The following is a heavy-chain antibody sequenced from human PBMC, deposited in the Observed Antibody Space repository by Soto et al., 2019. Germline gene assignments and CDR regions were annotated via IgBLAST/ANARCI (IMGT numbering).Heavy chain of an antibody. CDR2: IYYSGST. Sequence: QLQLQESGPGLVKPSETLSLTCTVSGGSISSSSCYWGWIRQPPGKGLEWIGSIYYSGSTYYNPSLKSRVTIAVDTSQIQFSLKLSSVTAADKAVYYCARMTVEDGDGYYYYGLDVWGQGTTVTVSS. CDR1: GGSISSSSCY. J-gene: IGHJ6*02. V-gene: IGHV4-39*01. D-gene: IGHD2-21*02. CDR3: ARMTVEDGDGYYYYGLDV.